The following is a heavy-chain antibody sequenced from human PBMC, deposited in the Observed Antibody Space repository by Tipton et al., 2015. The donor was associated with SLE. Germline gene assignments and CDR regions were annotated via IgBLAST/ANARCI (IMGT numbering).Heavy chain of an antibody. D-gene: IGHD5-12*01. Sequence: SLRLSCAASGFTFRSYALSWVRQAPGKGLEWVSTLSGSTGRTYYADSVKGRFTISRDNSKNTLYLQMNSLRAEDTAVYYCAKDIVATTPIYGTDVWGQGTTVTVSS. CDR2: LSGSTGRT. CDR3: AKDIVATTPIYGTDV. J-gene: IGHJ6*02. CDR1: GFTFRSYA. V-gene: IGHV3-23*01.